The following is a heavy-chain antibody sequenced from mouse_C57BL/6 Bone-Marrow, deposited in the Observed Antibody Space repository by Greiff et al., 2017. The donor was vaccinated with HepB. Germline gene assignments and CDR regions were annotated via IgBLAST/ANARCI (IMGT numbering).Heavy chain of an antibody. CDR1: GYTFTSYW. CDR2: IDPSDSET. D-gene: IGHD3-1*01. J-gene: IGHJ1*03. CDR3: ARRTGRGYWYVDV. V-gene: IGHV1-52*01. Sequence: QVQLKQPGAELVRPGSSVKLSCKASGYTFTSYWMHWVKQRPIQGLEWIGNIDPSDSETHYNQKFKDKATLTVDKSSSTAYMQLSSLTSEDSAVYYCARRTGRGYWYVDVWGTGTTVTVSS.